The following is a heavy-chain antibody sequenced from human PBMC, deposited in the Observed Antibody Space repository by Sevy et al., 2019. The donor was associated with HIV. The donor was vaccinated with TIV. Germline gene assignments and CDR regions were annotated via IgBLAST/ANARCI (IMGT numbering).Heavy chain of an antibody. J-gene: IGHJ5*02. CDR3: ARSPPVVVVPGAPSWFDP. D-gene: IGHD2-2*01. CDR2: INESGIT. V-gene: IGHV4-34*01. Sequence: TLSLTSAVHDGSFSGYYWNWIRQLPGKGLEWIGEINESGITYYNPSLKSRVTISVDTSKKQFSLKLNSVTAVDSAVYFCARSPPVVVVPGAPSWFDPWGQGTLVTVSS. CDR1: DGSFSGYY.